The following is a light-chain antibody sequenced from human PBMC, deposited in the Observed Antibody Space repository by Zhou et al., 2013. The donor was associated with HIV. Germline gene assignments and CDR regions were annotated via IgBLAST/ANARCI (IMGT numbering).Light chain of an antibody. CDR3: QQYGSSFPT. Sequence: EIVLTQSPGTLSLSPGERATLSCRASQSVSSSYLAWYQQKPGQAPRLLIYVASTRATGIPDRFSGSGSGTDFTLTISRLEPEDFAVYYCQQYGSSFPTFGQGTKVEI. J-gene: IGKJ1*01. V-gene: IGKV3-20*01. CDR1: QSVSSSY. CDR2: VAS.